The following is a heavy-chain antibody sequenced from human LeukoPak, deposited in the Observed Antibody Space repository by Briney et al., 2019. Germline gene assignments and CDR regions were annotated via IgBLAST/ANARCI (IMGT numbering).Heavy chain of an antibody. Sequence: PSETLSLTCTVSGGSISSYYWSWIRRPPGKGLEWIGYIYSSGSTNSNPSLKSRVTISVDTSKNQFSLNLSSVTPADTAVYYCARAGKGYLQLDYWGQGALVTVSS. D-gene: IGHD5-24*01. CDR2: IYSSGST. V-gene: IGHV4-59*01. CDR3: ARAGKGYLQLDY. CDR1: GGSISSYY. J-gene: IGHJ4*02.